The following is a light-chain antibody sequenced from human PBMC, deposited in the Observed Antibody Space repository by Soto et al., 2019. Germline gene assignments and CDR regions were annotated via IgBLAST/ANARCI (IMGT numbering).Light chain of an antibody. Sequence: EIVLTQSPATLSLSLGERATLSCKASQSVNTYVGWYQQKPGQAPRLLISEASDMATGIPARFSGSGSGTDFTLTISSLEPEDFAVYHCQHRGTFGQGTRLEIK. CDR1: QSVNTY. CDR2: EAS. V-gene: IGKV3-11*01. CDR3: QHRGT. J-gene: IGKJ5*01.